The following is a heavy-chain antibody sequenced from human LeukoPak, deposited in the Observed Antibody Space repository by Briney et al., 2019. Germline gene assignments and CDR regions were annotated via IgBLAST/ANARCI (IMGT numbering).Heavy chain of an antibody. CDR1: GFTFSNAW. V-gene: IGHV3-15*01. CDR2: IKTKNVGKTT. CDR3: GDHDK. D-gene: IGHD3-10*01. J-gene: IGHJ4*02. Sequence: PGGSLRLSCAASGFTFSNAWMTWVRQAPGKGLEWVGRIKTKNVGKTTDYAEPVKGRFTISRDDSENTLYLQMNSLKTEDTAVYFCGDHDKWGQGTLVTVSS.